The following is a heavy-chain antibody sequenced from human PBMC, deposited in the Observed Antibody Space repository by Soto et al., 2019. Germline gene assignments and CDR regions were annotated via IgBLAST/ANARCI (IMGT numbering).Heavy chain of an antibody. D-gene: IGHD3-3*01. V-gene: IGHV1-69*06. J-gene: IGHJ6*02. CDR2: IIPIFGTA. CDR1: GGTFSSYA. Sequence: QVQLVQSGAEVKKPGSSVKVSCKASGGTFSSYAISWVRHAPGQGLAWMGGIIPIFGTANYAQKFQGRVTITADKSTSTAYMELSSMRSEDKAVYYFARDGYRTYYNFWSGYYYGMDVWGQGTTVTVSS. CDR3: ARDGYRTYYNFWSGYYYGMDV.